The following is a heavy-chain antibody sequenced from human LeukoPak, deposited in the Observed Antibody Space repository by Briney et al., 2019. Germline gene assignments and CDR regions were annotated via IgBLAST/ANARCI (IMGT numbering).Heavy chain of an antibody. D-gene: IGHD2/OR15-2a*01. J-gene: IGHJ4*02. CDR2: INPSTGST. V-gene: IGHV1-46*04. Sequence: GASVKVSCKASGYTFTSYYMHWVRQAPGQGLEWMGVINPSTGSTTFAQNLQGRVTMTRDTSTSTVYIVLSSLRSEDTAVYYCARAYDFYRSGFRLFDYWGQGTLVAVSS. CDR3: ARAYDFYRSGFRLFDY. CDR1: GYTFTSYY.